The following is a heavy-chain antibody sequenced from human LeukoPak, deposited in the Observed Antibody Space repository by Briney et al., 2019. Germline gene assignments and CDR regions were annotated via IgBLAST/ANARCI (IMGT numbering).Heavy chain of an antibody. CDR1: GYTFTSYA. D-gene: IGHD7-27*01. J-gene: IGHJ4*02. V-gene: IGHV1-18*01. CDR2: ISGYNGDT. Sequence: ASVKVSCKASGYTFTSYAINWVRQAPGQGLEWMGWISGYNGDTHYAQKFQGRLTLTTDTSTSTANMELRSLTSDDTALYYCARGPPNWGYDYWGPGTLVTVSS. CDR3: ARGPPNWGYDY.